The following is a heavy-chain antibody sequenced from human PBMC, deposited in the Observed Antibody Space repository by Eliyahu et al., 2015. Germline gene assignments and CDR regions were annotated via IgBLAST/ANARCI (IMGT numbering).Heavy chain of an antibody. CDR3: AKLSNWGLGGWFDP. D-gene: IGHD7-27*01. CDR2: SNPHSGGA. CDR1: GYXFXDYF. J-gene: IGHJ5*02. Sequence: QXQLVQSGTEXKKPGASVRVSCKAXGYXFXDYFLQWVRQAPGQGLEWMGWSNPHSGGANYAQSFQGRVTMTRDTSISTAYMELRGLKSDDTAVYYCAKLSNWGLGGWFDPWGQGTLVTVSS. V-gene: IGHV1-2*02.